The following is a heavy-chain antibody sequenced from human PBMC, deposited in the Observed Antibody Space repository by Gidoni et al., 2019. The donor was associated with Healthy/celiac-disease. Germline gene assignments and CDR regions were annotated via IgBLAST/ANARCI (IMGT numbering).Heavy chain of an antibody. V-gene: IGHV3-23*01. CDR2: ISISGGST. CDR1: GFTFSSYA. Sequence: EVQLLESGGGLVQPGGSLRLSCAASGFTFSSYAMSWVRQAPGKGLEWVSVISISGGSTYYADSVKGRFTISRDNSKNTLYLQMNSLRAEDTAVYYCAKDWVIPAATFDYWGQGTLVTVSS. CDR3: AKDWVIPAATFDY. J-gene: IGHJ4*02. D-gene: IGHD2-2*01.